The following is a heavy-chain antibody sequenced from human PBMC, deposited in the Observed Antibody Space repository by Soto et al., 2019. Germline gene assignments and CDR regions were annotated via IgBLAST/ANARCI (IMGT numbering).Heavy chain of an antibody. Sequence: SETLSLTCTVSGGSITSGAYYWSWIRQPPGEGLEWIGYIFHSGSTYYNPSLERRSVISVDTSKNQFSLKLNSMTAADTALYYPARAHYHLRTGYHGYFYGMDVWRLGPTVTVSS. CDR3: ARAHYHLRTGYHGYFYGMDV. CDR1: GGSITSGAYY. CDR2: IFHSGST. D-gene: IGHD3-3*01. V-gene: IGHV4-30-4*01. J-gene: IGHJ6*02.